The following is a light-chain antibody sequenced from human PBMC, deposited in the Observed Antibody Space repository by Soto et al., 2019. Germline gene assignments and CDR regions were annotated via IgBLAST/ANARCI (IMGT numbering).Light chain of an antibody. CDR1: QTIISY. Sequence: DIHMAQSRSSLASAVVDRVTITCRASQTIISYLSCYHQKPGKATKILIYVASSFHGGVPSRFRGSGSGTDFTLTIRSLEPEDFAVYYCHHYGGSTLTFGQGPRLELK. V-gene: IGKV1-39*01. J-gene: IGKJ5*01. CDR2: VAS. CDR3: HHYGGSTLT.